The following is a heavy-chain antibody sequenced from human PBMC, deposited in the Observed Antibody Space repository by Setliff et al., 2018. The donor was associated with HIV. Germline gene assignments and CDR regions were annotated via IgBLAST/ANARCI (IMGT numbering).Heavy chain of an antibody. Sequence: SETLSLTCAVSGYSINSGYYWGWIRQPPGKGLEWIGNIYHSGNTYYNPSLKSRVTMTRDTSTSTAYMEIKSLTSDDTAVYYCARGYCGGGICYSPNWLDPWGQGTLVTVSS. J-gene: IGHJ5*02. D-gene: IGHD2-15*01. CDR3: ARGYCGGGICYSPNWLDP. V-gene: IGHV4-38-2*01. CDR2: IYHSGNT. CDR1: GYSINSGYY.